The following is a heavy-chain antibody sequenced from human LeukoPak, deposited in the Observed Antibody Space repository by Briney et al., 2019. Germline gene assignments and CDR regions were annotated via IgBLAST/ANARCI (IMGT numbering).Heavy chain of an antibody. J-gene: IGHJ5*02. Sequence: ASVKVSSKASAGTSSSYAISWVRQPPGQRLQWMGRIIPILGIANYAQKFQGRVTITADKSTSTAYMELSSLRSEDTAVYYCARGVAVVSNWFDRWGQGTLVTVSS. D-gene: IGHD3-22*01. CDR3: ARGVAVVSNWFDR. CDR2: IIPILGIA. V-gene: IGHV1-69*04. CDR1: AGTSSSYA.